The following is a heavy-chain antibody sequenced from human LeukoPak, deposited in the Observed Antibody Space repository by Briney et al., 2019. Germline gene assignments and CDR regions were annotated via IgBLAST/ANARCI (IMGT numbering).Heavy chain of an antibody. CDR3: AKNMGSSWYIDAYDV. CDR2: ISGSGGDT. D-gene: IGHD6-13*01. J-gene: IGHJ3*01. CDR1: GFTFSSYA. Sequence: GRSLRLSCAASGFTFSSYAMHWVRQAPGKGLEWVSVISGSGGDTYYAESVKGRFTISRDNSKNTLFLQVDSLGAEDTAVYYCAKNMGSSWYIDAYDVWGQGTMVTVSS. V-gene: IGHV3-23*01.